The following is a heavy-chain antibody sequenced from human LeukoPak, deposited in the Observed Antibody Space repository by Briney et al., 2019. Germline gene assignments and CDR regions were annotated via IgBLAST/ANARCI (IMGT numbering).Heavy chain of an antibody. J-gene: IGHJ4*02. CDR3: AKDSLRERIVGSTTRGVNDY. V-gene: IGHV3-21*01. CDR1: GFTFSSYS. Sequence: TGGSLRRSCAGSGFTFSSYSMNWVRQAPGKGLEWVSSISSSSSYIYYADSVKGRFTISRDNSKNTLYLQMNSLRGEDTAVYYCAKDSLRERIVGSTTRGVNDYWGQGTLVTVSS. CDR2: ISSSSSYI. D-gene: IGHD1-26*01.